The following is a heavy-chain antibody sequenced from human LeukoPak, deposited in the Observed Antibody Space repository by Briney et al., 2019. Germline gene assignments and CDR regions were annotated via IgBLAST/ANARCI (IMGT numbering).Heavy chain of an antibody. CDR2: ISYDGSNK. J-gene: IGHJ4*02. V-gene: IGHV3-30-3*01. CDR1: GFTFSSYA. Sequence: GRSLRLSCAASGFTFSSYAMHWVRQAPGKGLEWVAVISYDGSNKYYADSVKGRFTISRDNSKNTLYLQMSSLRPEDTAVYYCVKDRWVDHWGQGTLVTVSS. CDR3: VKDRWVDH. D-gene: IGHD6-13*01.